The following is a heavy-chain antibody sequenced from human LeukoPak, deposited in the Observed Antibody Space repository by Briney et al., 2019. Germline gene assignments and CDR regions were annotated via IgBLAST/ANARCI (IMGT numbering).Heavy chain of an antibody. CDR1: GFTFSAYG. Sequence: PGGSLRLSCAASGFTFSAYGIHWVRQAPGKGLEWVALIYYDGSNKYYADSVKGRFTISRDNSKNTLYLQMNSLRAEDTAVYYCARDFCSGGSCYPDAFDIWGQGTMVTVSS. J-gene: IGHJ3*02. D-gene: IGHD2-15*01. CDR2: IYYDGSNK. CDR3: ARDFCSGGSCYPDAFDI. V-gene: IGHV3-33*01.